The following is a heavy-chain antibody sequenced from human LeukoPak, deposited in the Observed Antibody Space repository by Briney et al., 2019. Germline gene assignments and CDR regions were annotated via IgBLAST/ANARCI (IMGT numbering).Heavy chain of an antibody. CDR3: ARGHYDSSGYYWFDP. CDR1: GGSISSSSYY. CDR2: IYYSGST. D-gene: IGHD3-22*01. Sequence: PSETLSLTCTVSGGSISSSSYYWGWIRQPPGKGLEYIGSIYYSGSTYYNPSLRSRGTISVDTSKNQLSLTLSSLTAADTAVYYCARGHYDSSGYYWFDPWGRGTLVTVSS. V-gene: IGHV4-39*01. J-gene: IGHJ5*02.